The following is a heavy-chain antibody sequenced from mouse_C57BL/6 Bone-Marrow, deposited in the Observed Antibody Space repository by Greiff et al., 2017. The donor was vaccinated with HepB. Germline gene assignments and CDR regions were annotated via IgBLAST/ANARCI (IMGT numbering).Heavy chain of an antibody. V-gene: IGHV5-4*01. Sequence: EVKLQESGGGLVKPGGSLKLSCAASGFTFSSYAMSWVRQTPEKRLEWVATISDGGSYTYYPDNVKGRFTISRDNAKNNLYLQMSHLKSEDTAMYYCARDQGPYYYGSSRVWGTGTTVTVSS. D-gene: IGHD1-1*01. J-gene: IGHJ1*03. CDR2: ISDGGSYT. CDR1: GFTFSSYA. CDR3: ARDQGPYYYGSSRV.